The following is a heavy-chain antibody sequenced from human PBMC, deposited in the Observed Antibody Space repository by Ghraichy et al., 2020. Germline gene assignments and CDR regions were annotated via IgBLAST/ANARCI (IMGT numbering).Heavy chain of an antibody. CDR3: ARGSRDILTGYYIGYFDY. CDR1: GFTVSSNY. J-gene: IGHJ4*02. Sequence: LSLTCAASGFTVSSNYMSWVRQAPGKGLEWVSVIYSGGSTYYADSVKGRFTISRDNSKNTLYLQMNSLRAEDTAVYYCARGSRDILTGYYIGYFDYWGQGTLVTVSS. V-gene: IGHV3-66*01. D-gene: IGHD3-9*01. CDR2: IYSGGST.